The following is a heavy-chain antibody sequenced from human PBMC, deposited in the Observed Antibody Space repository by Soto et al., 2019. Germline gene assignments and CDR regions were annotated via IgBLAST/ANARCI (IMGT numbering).Heavy chain of an antibody. CDR2: IYYGGST. Sequence: QVQLQESGPGLVKPSETLSLTCTVSGGSISSYYWSWIRQPPGKGLKWIGYIYYGGSTNYNPSLKSRVTISVDTSKNQFSLKLSSVTAADTAVYYCARDSHNWNYYRWFDPWGQGTLVTVSS. J-gene: IGHJ5*02. CDR3: ARDSHNWNYYRWFDP. CDR1: GGSISSYY. V-gene: IGHV4-59*01. D-gene: IGHD1-7*01.